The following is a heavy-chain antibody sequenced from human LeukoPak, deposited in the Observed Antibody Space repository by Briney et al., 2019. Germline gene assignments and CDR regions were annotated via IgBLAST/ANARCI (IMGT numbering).Heavy chain of an antibody. CDR3: ARDLMPRRSYHLDAFDI. CDR2: IYDSGST. J-gene: IGHJ3*02. CDR1: DGSFSGYC. V-gene: IGHV4-59*01. D-gene: IGHD3-10*01. Sequence: PSETLSLTCAVYDGSFSGYCWSWIRQSPGKELEWIGYIYDSGSTTYNPSLKSRVTILVDTSKQQFSLQLSSVTAADTALYYCARDLMPRRSYHLDAFDIWGQGTMVTVSS.